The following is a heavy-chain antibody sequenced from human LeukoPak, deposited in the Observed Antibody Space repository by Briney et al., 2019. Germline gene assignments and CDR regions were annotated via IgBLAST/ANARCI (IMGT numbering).Heavy chain of an antibody. CDR2: IIPIFGTA. D-gene: IGHD2-21*01. CDR3: ARRVVEMGGSLRGGDNWLDP. V-gene: IGHV1-69*06. CDR1: GGTFSSYA. J-gene: IGHJ5*02. Sequence: SVKVSCKASGGTFSSYAISWVRQAPGQGLEWMGGIIPIFGTANYAQKFQGRVTITADKSTSTAYMELSSLRSEDTAVYYCARRVVEMGGSLRGGDNWLDPWGQGILVTVSS.